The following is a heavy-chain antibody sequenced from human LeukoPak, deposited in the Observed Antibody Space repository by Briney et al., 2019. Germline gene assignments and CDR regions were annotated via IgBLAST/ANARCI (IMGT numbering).Heavy chain of an antibody. D-gene: IGHD2-15*01. CDR3: ARRYCSGGSCYRNWFDP. V-gene: IGHV5-51*01. Sequence: GESLKISCKGCGYSFTNYWIGWVRQMPGKGLEWMGIIYPGDSDTTYSPSFQGQVTISADKSISTAYLQWSSLKASDTAIYYCARRYCSGGSCYRNWFDPWGQGTLVTVSS. CDR1: GYSFTNYW. J-gene: IGHJ5*02. CDR2: IYPGDSDT.